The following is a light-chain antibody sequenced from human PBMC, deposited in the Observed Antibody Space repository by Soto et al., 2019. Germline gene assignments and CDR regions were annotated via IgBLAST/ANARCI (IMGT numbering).Light chain of an antibody. V-gene: IGLV1-44*01. CDR3: AAWGDSLDGPV. CDR1: KSNIGRET. CDR2: STN. J-gene: IGLJ2*01. Sequence: QSVLTQAPSASGTPGQRVDISCSGRKSNIGRETVNWYQQLPGTAPKLLIYSTNQRPSGVPDRFSGSKSGTSASLAISGLQSEDEADYYCAAWGDSLDGPVFGGGTKLTVL.